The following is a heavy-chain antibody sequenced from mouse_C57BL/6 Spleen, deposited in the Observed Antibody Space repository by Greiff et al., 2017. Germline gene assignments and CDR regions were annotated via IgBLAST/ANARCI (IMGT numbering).Heavy chain of an antibody. Sequence: EVKLMESGGGLVKPGGSLKLSCAASGFTFSSYAMSWVRQTPEKRLEWVATISDGGSYTYYPDNVKGRFTISRDNAKNNLYLQMSHLKSEDTAMYYCARERTTVVDWYFDVWGTRTTVTVSS. CDR1: GFTFSSYA. D-gene: IGHD1-1*01. CDR3: ARERTTVVDWYFDV. J-gene: IGHJ1*03. V-gene: IGHV5-4*01. CDR2: ISDGGSYT.